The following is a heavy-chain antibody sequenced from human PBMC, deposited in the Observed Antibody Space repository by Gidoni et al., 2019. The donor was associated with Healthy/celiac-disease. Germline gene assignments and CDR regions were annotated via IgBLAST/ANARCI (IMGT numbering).Heavy chain of an antibody. D-gene: IGHD5-18*01. CDR2: IYTSGST. CDR3: ARCLGANSYGFRGRSCYFDY. V-gene: IGHV4-61*02. J-gene: IGHJ4*02. CDR1: GGSISRGSYY. Sequence: QVQLQESGPGLVKPSQTLSLTCPVSGGSISRGSYYWSWIRQPAGKGLEWIGRIYTSGSTNYNPSLKSRVTIAVDTSKNQFSLKLSSGTAADTAVYYCARCLGANSYGFRGRSCYFDYWGQGTLVTVSS.